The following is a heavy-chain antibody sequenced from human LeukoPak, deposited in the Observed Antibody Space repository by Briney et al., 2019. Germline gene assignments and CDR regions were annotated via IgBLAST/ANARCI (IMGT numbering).Heavy chain of an antibody. CDR3: AGGWSGVLSLDY. J-gene: IGHJ4*02. CDR2: ISSRSSTT. D-gene: IGHD3-10*01. Sequence: GGSLRLSCAASGFTFSTYNMNWVRQAPGKGLEWVSYISSRSSTTYYADSVKGRFTISRDNAKNSLYLQMNSLRAEDTAVYYCAGGWSGVLSLDYWGQGTLVTVSS. V-gene: IGHV3-48*01. CDR1: GFTFSTYN.